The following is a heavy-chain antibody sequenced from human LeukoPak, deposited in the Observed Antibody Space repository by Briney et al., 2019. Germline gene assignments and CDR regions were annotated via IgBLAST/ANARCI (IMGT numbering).Heavy chain of an antibody. CDR3: ARASGSYWWFDS. J-gene: IGHJ5*01. CDR1: GYTFIDYY. CDR2: INPNSGGT. D-gene: IGHD1-26*01. V-gene: IGHV1-2*02. Sequence: ASVKVSCKASGYTFIDYYLHWVRQAPGQGLEWMGWINPNSGGTNFARKFQGRVTLTRDTSISTAYMDLSRLRSDDTAVYYCARASGSYWWFDSWGQGTLVTVSS.